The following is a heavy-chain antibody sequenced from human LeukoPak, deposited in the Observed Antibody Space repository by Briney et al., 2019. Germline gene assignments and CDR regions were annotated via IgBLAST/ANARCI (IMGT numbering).Heavy chain of an antibody. CDR1: GFTFSSYA. V-gene: IGHV3-30-3*01. Sequence: PGGSLRLSCAASGFTFSSYAMHWVRQAPGKGLEWVAVISYDGSNKYYADSVKGRFTISRDNSKNTLYLQMNSLRAEDTAVYYCARDSRGYSYGDYWGQGTLVTVSS. D-gene: IGHD5-18*01. CDR2: ISYDGSNK. J-gene: IGHJ4*02. CDR3: ARDSRGYSYGDY.